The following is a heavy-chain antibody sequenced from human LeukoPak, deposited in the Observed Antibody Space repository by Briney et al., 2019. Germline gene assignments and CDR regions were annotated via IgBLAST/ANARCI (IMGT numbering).Heavy chain of an antibody. CDR2: IDPDDSYT. J-gene: IGHJ4*02. V-gene: IGHV5-10-1*01. D-gene: IGHD2-2*01. CDR1: GYSFTNYW. Sequence: GESLKISCQGSGYSFTNYWISWVRQKPGKGLEWMGKIDPDDSYTNYSPSFQGHVTISVDKSSSTAYLQWSSLKASDTAIYYCARLCSTTCLTGDDYWGQGTLVTVSS. CDR3: ARLCSTTCLTGDDY.